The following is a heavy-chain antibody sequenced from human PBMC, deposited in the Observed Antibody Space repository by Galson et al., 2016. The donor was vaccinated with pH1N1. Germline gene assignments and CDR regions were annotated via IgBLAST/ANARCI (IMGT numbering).Heavy chain of an antibody. CDR2: IFPGDSDN. CDR1: GYSFTRYW. J-gene: IGHJ4*02. Sequence: QSGAEVTKPEESLKISCKGSGYSFTRYWIGWVRQMPGKGLEWMGIIFPGDSDNRYSPSFQGQVTISADQSIRTAYLQWSSLKASDTAMYYCARHSGDGYRYGSERYFDYWGQGTLVTVSS. D-gene: IGHD5-18*01. CDR3: ARHSGDGYRYGSERYFDY. V-gene: IGHV5-51*01.